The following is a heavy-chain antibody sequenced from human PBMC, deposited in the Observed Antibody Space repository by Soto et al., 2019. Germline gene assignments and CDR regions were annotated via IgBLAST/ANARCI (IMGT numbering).Heavy chain of an antibody. CDR1: GDSVSSNSAA. CDR2: TYYGSKWYN. CDR3: ASYYYDSSGDRNGMDV. D-gene: IGHD3-22*01. J-gene: IGHJ6*02. Sequence: SQTLSLTCAISGDSVSSNSAAWNWIRQSPSRGLEWLGRTYYGSKWYNDYAVSVKSRITINPDTSKNQFSLQLNSVTPEDTAVYYCASYYYDSSGDRNGMDVWGQGTTVTVAS. V-gene: IGHV6-1*01.